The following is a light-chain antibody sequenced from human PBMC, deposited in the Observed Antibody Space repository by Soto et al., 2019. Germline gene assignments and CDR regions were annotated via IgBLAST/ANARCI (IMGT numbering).Light chain of an antibody. J-gene: IGLJ1*01. CDR2: DVS. CDR3: CSYADSNTYV. Sequence: QSVLTQPRSVSGSPGQSVTISCTGTSSDVGGYDYVSWFQQHPGKAPKLMSYDVSKRPSGVADRFSGSKSGNTASLTISGLQAEDEADYYCCSYADSNTYVFGSGTKVTVL. CDR1: SSDVGGYDY. V-gene: IGLV2-11*01.